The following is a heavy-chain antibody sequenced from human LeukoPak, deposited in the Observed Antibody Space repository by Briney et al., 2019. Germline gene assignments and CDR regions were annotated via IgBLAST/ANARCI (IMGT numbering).Heavy chain of an antibody. D-gene: IGHD3-22*01. CDR1: GGTFSSYT. V-gene: IGHV1-69*02. CDR3: ARGNPDYDSSGYLGY. Sequence: SVKVSCKASGGTFSSYTISWVRQAPGQGLEWMGRIIPILGIANYAQKFQGRVTTTADKSTSTAYMELSSLRSEDTAVYYCARGNPDYDSSGYLGYWGQGTLVTVSS. CDR2: IIPILGIA. J-gene: IGHJ4*02.